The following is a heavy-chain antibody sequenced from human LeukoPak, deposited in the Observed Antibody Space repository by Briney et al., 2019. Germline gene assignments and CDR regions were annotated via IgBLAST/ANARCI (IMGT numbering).Heavy chain of an antibody. J-gene: IGHJ4*02. D-gene: IGHD5-24*01. Sequence: GGSLRLSCAASGFTSSDYYMNWIRRAPGEGLEWVSYIGGSGSTIYYADSVKGRFTISRDNAKNSLDLQMNSLRAEDTAVYYCAGPPDGYNSGSNDSWGQGPLVTVSS. CDR2: IGGSGSTI. V-gene: IGHV3-11*04. CDR3: AGPPDGYNSGSNDS. CDR1: GFTSSDYY.